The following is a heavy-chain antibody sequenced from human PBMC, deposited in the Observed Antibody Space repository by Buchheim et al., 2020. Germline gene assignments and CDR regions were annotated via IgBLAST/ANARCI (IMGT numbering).Heavy chain of an antibody. Sequence: QVHLQQWGAGLLKPSETLSLTCAVSGGSLSGYFWSWIRQTPGKGLEWIGEINLGGSTNYNPSLESRVTISRDPSKNQFSLTVSSVTAADTAVYYCARALAAAALLFNSYAMDVWGQGTT. CDR1: GGSLSGYF. CDR2: INLGGST. CDR3: ARALAAAALLFNSYAMDV. V-gene: IGHV4-34*01. D-gene: IGHD6-13*01. J-gene: IGHJ6*02.